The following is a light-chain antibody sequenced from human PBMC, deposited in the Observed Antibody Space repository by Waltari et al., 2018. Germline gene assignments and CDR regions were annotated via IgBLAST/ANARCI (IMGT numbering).Light chain of an antibody. CDR3: QQYYDGPRT. V-gene: IGKV1-NL1*01. J-gene: IGKJ1*01. CDR2: GAS. Sequence: DIQMTQSPSSLSASFGDRVTITCRASQDISNSLAWYQQKLGRAPKLLLHGASRLESGVPSRFSGRGSGTDYTLTISSLQPEDFATYYCQQYYDGPRTFGQRTKVELK. CDR1: QDISNS.